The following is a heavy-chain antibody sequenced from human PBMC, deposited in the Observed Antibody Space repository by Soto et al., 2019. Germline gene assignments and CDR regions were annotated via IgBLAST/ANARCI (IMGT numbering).Heavy chain of an antibody. J-gene: IGHJ4*02. V-gene: IGHV3-73*02. CDR3: SRRRDWTATDPLDY. Sequence: EVQLVESGGCLVQPGGSLKLSCAASGFTFTDSAIHWFRQASGKGPEWVGRIRNKINTYATAYAASVKGRFTISRDDATGTTYLQMNSLTTEDTAVYYCSRRRDWTATDPLDYWGQGTLVTVAS. CDR2: IRNKINTYAT. D-gene: IGHD2-21*01. CDR1: GFTFTDSA.